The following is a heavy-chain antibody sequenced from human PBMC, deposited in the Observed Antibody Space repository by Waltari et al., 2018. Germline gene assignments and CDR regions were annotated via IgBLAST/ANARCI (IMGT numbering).Heavy chain of an antibody. J-gene: IGHJ4*02. D-gene: IGHD4-4*01. CDR3: ARSSTVTTSAFDY. Sequence: QVQLVQSGAEVKKPGSSVKVSCKASGGTFSSYTISRVRQAPGQGLEWMGRSSRSLGIANNAQKVQGRVMISADKTTRAAYKELSSLRSEDTAVYYGARSSTVTTSAFDYWGQGTLVTVSS. V-gene: IGHV1-69*02. CDR1: GGTFSSYT. CDR2: SSRSLGIA.